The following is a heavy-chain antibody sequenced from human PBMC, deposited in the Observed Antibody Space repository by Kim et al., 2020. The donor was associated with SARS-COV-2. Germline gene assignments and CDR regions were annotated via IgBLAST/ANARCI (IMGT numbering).Heavy chain of an antibody. J-gene: IGHJ4*02. CDR1: GFTFSNYA. D-gene: IGHD3-22*01. CDR3: ARDGGRDDDHGGYPSLDS. V-gene: IGHV3-48*03. CDR2: ISNSGSLI. Sequence: GGSLRLSCAASGFTFSNYAMNWVRQAPGQGLEWVSYISNSGSLIYYADSVSGRFAVSRDNAKNSLYLQINSLRAEDAAIYYCARDGGRDDDHGGYPSLDSWGQGTLVTVSS.